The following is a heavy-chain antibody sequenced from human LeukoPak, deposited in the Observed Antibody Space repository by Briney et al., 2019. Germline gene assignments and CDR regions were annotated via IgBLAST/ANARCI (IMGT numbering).Heavy chain of an antibody. CDR2: IYYSGST. V-gene: IGHV4-59*01. CDR3: ARDMGSGWPNWFDP. CDR1: GGSISSYY. D-gene: IGHD6-19*01. Sequence: PSETLSLTCTVSGGSISSYYWSWIRQPPGKGLEWIGYIYYSGSTNYNPSLKSRVTISVDTSKSQFSLRLSSVTAADTAVYYCARDMGSGWPNWFDPWGQGTLVTVSS. J-gene: IGHJ5*02.